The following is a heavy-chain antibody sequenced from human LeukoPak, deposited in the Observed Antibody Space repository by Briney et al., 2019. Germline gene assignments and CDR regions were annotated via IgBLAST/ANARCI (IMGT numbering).Heavy chain of an antibody. D-gene: IGHD1-26*01. CDR2: INHIGST. CDR3: ARGLSGSYYGDYFDF. Sequence: GSLRLSCATSGFTFSSYAMSWIRQPPGKGLEWIGEINHIGSTNYNASLKSRVIISVDMSKNQFSLTLTSVTAADTAVYYCARGLSGSYYGDYFDFWGQGTLVTVSS. V-gene: IGHV4-34*01. CDR1: GFTFSSYA. J-gene: IGHJ4*02.